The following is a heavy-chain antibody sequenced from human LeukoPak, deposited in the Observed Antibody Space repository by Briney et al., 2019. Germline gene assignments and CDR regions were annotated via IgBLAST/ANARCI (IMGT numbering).Heavy chain of an antibody. V-gene: IGHV4-39*07. D-gene: IGHD5-18*01. CDR2: IFYSGNT. Sequence: SETLSLTCTVSGGSISSSNYYWGWIRQPPGKGLEWIGSIFYSGNTYDNPSLKSRVTISVDTSKNQFSLKLSSVTAADTAVYYCASTRGYSYGYDYWGQGTLVTVSS. CDR3: ASTRGYSYGYDY. J-gene: IGHJ4*02. CDR1: GGSISSSNYY.